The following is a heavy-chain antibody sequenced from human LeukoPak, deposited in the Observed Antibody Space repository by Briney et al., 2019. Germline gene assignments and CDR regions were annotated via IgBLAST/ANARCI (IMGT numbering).Heavy chain of an antibody. Sequence: SGTLSLTCAVSGGSISSNNWWGWVRQPPGKGLEWIGEIYHSGSPNYNPSLKSRVTISVDKSRNHFSLNLSSVTAADTAVYYCAKRMGVGYQPFNWFDPWGQGTLVTVSS. CDR2: IYHSGSP. J-gene: IGHJ5*02. CDR1: GGSISSNNW. CDR3: AKRMGVGYQPFNWFDP. V-gene: IGHV4-4*02. D-gene: IGHD2-2*01.